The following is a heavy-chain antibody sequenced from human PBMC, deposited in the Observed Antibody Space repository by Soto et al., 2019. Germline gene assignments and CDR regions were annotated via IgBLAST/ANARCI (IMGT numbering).Heavy chain of an antibody. CDR2: IYYSGNT. D-gene: IGHD2-15*01. CDR1: GGSISSSSYY. Sequence: QLQLQESGPGLVKPSETLSLTCTVSGGSISSSSYYWGWIRQPPGKGLEWIGSIYYSGNTYYTPSLMSRVTISVDTYKNEFSLKLSSVTAADTAVYYCAREGGRYCTGGSCQVDYWGQGTLVTVSS. V-gene: IGHV4-39*02. CDR3: AREGGRYCTGGSCQVDY. J-gene: IGHJ4*02.